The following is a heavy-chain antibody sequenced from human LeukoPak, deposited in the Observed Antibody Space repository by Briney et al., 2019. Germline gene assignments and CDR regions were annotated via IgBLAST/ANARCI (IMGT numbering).Heavy chain of an antibody. CDR2: IYYSGST. D-gene: IGHD3-10*01. Sequence: SETLSLTCTVSGGSISSYYWSWIRQPPGKGLEWIGYIYYSGSTNYNPSLKSRVTISVDTSKNQFSLKLSSVTAADTAVYYCARGTSMIRGVRDDAFDIWGQGTMVTVSS. J-gene: IGHJ3*02. V-gene: IGHV4-59*01. CDR3: ARGTSMIRGVRDDAFDI. CDR1: GGSISSYY.